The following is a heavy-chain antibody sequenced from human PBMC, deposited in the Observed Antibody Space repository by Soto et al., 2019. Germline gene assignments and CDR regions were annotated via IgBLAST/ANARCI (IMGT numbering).Heavy chain of an antibody. J-gene: IGHJ5*02. CDR1: GFTFSSYG. V-gene: IGHV3-33*01. CDR3: ARERVVATVPPRALDP. D-gene: IGHD4-4*01. CDR2: IWYDGSNK. Sequence: QVQLVESGGGVVQPGRSLRLSCAASGFTFSSYGMHWVRQAPGKGLEWVAVIWYDGSNKYYADSVKGRFTISRDNSKNTLYLQMNSLRAEDTAVYYCARERVVATVPPRALDPWGQGTLVTVSS.